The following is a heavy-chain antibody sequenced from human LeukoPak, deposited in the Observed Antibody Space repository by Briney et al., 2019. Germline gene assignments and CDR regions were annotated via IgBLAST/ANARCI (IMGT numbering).Heavy chain of an antibody. J-gene: IGHJ4*02. D-gene: IGHD6-13*01. Sequence: GGPLTLSCAASGFTVSSNYMRWVRQAPGKGLERVSVIYSGGSTYYADSVKGRFTISRDNSKNTMYLQMNSLRAEDTAVYYCARVDVRRQQLVQDYWGQGGLVTVSS. CDR1: GFTVSSNY. CDR2: IYSGGST. V-gene: IGHV3-53*01. CDR3: ARVDVRRQQLVQDY.